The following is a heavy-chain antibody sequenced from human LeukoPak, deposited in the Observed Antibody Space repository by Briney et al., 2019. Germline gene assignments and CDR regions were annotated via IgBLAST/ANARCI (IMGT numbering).Heavy chain of an antibody. V-gene: IGHV1-18*01. CDR3: TREAEDLPGAITFLY. D-gene: IGHD2-2*01. Sequence: ASVKVSCKASGYSFTGYGVSWVRQAPGQGLEWMGWISPYTGNTDYVHDLRGRVTVTADTSTNTVYMELRSLRSDDTAVYYCTREAEDLPGAITFLYWGQGTLVNVSS. J-gene: IGHJ4*02. CDR2: ISPYTGNT. CDR1: GYSFTGYG.